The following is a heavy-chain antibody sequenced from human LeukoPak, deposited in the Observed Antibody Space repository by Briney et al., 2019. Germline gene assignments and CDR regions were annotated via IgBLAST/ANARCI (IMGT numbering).Heavy chain of an antibody. CDR2: VYPATGGT. V-gene: IGHV1-2*02. D-gene: IGHD2-21*01. J-gene: IGHJ4*02. Sequence: ASVKVSCKASGYTFTSYNMHWARQAPGQGLEWMGWVYPATGGTNYAQKFQGRVTMTTDTSISTAYMELRGLTSDDTAVYFCVRGAVIAHFDYWGQGTLVTVSS. CDR1: GYTFTSYN. CDR3: VRGAVIAHFDY.